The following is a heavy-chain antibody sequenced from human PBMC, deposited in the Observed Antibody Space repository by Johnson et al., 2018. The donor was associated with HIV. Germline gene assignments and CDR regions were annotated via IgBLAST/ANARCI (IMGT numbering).Heavy chain of an antibody. CDR2: IYSGGST. J-gene: IGHJ3*02. V-gene: IGHV3-66*02. CDR1: GFTVSRNY. D-gene: IGHD3-22*01. Sequence: VQLVESGGGVVQPGRSLRLSCAASGFTVSRNYMNWVRQAPGKGLEWVSVIYSGGSTYYADSVKGRFTISRDNSKNTLYLQMNSLRAEDTAVYYCARDDTEADGAFDIWGQGTMVTVSS. CDR3: ARDDTEADGAFDI.